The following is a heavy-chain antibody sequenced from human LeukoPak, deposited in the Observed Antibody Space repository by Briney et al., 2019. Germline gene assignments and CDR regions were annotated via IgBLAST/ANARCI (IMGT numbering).Heavy chain of an antibody. CDR2: ISGSGGST. J-gene: IGHJ4*02. V-gene: IGHV3-23*01. D-gene: IGHD4-11*01. Sequence: GGSLRLSCAASGFTFSSYAMIWVRHAPGKGLETVPAISGSGGSTYYADSVKGRFTISRDNSKNTLYLRMNSLRAEDTAVYYCAKDPLTTVTTEFDYWGQGTLVTVSS. CDR3: AKDPLTTVTTEFDY. CDR1: GFTFSSYA.